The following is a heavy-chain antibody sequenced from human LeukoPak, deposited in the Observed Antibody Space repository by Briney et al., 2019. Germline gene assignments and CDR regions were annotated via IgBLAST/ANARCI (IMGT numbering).Heavy chain of an antibody. Sequence: SETLSLTCTVSGGSISSSSYYWSWIRQPPGKGLEWIGEINHSGSTNYNPSLKCRVTISVDTSKNQFSLKLSSVTAADTAVYYCARVLTYYDSSGYYGTDAFDIWGQGTMVTVSS. V-gene: IGHV4-39*07. D-gene: IGHD3-22*01. J-gene: IGHJ3*02. CDR3: ARVLTYYDSSGYYGTDAFDI. CDR1: GGSISSSSYY. CDR2: INHSGST.